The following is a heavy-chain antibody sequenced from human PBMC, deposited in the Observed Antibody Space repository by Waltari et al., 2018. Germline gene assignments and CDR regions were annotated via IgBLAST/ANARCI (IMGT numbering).Heavy chain of an antibody. J-gene: IGHJ4*02. CDR2: IWYDGSNK. V-gene: IGHV3-33*01. D-gene: IGHD1-26*01. Sequence: QVQLVESGGGVVQPGRSLRLSCAASGFTFSSYGMHWVRQAPGKGLEWVAVIWYDGSNKYYADSVKGRFTISRDNSKNTLYLQMNSLRAEDTAVYYCARDSVVGVGAPHPILFFDYWGQGTLVTVSS. CDR1: GFTFSSYG. CDR3: ARDSVVGVGAPHPILFFDY.